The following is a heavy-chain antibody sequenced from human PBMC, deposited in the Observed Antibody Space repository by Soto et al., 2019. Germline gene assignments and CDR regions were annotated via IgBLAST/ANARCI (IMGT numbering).Heavy chain of an antibody. D-gene: IGHD7-27*01. CDR3: VRDLLGSGGHFDY. Sequence: QVQLVESGGGVVQPGRSPRLSCAASGFIFSSFGMHWVRQAPGKGLEWVAHIWYDGSNTYYADSVKGRFTISRDNSRNTVYLQMNSLRDEDAAVYHCVRDLLGSGGHFDYWGQGTLVTVSS. J-gene: IGHJ4*02. CDR1: GFIFSSFG. V-gene: IGHV3-33*01. CDR2: IWYDGSNT.